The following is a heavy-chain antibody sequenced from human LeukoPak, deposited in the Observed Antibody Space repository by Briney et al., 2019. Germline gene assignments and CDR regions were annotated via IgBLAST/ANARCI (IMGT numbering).Heavy chain of an antibody. CDR2: IWYDGSKK. CDR1: GFTFNSYG. V-gene: IGHV3-33*01. J-gene: IGHJ4*02. CDR3: VRDFGSGYYLDY. D-gene: IGHD3-10*01. Sequence: GGSLRLSGAASGFTFNSYGMHWVRQAPGKGLEWVALIWYDGSKKYYADSVKGRFTISRDNSKNTLYLQMSSLRAEDTAVLYCVRDFGSGYYLDYWGQGTLVTVSS.